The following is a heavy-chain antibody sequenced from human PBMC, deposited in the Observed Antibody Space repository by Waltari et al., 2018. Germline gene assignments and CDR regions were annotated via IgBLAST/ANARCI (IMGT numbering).Heavy chain of an antibody. V-gene: IGHV4-39*01. Sequence: QLQLQESGPGLVKPSETLSLTCTVPGGSISSSSYYWGWIRQTPGKGLEWIGSIYYSGSTYYNPSLKIRVSISVDTSKIQFALKLSSVTAADTAVYYCARHALSGDDYWGQGTLVTVSS. CDR3: ARHALSGDDY. J-gene: IGHJ4*02. CDR2: IYYSGST. CDR1: GGSISSSSYY. D-gene: IGHD1-26*01.